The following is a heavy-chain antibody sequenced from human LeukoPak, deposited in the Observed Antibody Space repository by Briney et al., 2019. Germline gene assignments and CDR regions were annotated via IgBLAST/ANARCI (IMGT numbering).Heavy chain of an antibody. Sequence: SETLSLICSVSGGSISSHYWSWIRQPPGQGLEWIGYIYYSGSTNYNPSLKSRVTISIDTSKNQSSLKLSSVTAADTAVYYCARDCPTYYYDSSGYYCNWGQGTMVTVSS. D-gene: IGHD3-22*01. CDR3: ARDCPTYYYDSSGYYCN. J-gene: IGHJ3*01. CDR2: IYYSGST. CDR1: GGSISSHY. V-gene: IGHV4-59*11.